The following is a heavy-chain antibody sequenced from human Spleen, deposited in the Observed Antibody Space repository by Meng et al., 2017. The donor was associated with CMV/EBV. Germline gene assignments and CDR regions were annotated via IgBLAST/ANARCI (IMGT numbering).Heavy chain of an antibody. V-gene: IGHV1-8*03. J-gene: IGHJ6*02. Sequence: ASVKVSCKASGYTFTSYDINWVRQATGQGLEWMVWMNPNSGNTGYAQKFQGRVTITRNTSISTAYMELSSLRSEDTAVYYCARVVVTRKYYYYYYGMDVWGQGTTVTVSS. CDR3: ARVVVTRKYYYYYYGMDV. CDR1: GYTFTSYD. D-gene: IGHD2-21*02. CDR2: MNPNSGNT.